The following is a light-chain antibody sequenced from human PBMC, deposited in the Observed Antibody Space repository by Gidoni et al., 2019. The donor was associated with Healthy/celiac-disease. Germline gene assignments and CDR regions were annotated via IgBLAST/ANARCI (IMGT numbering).Light chain of an antibody. J-gene: IGKJ3*01. Sequence: EIVKKQSPPSLPVTPGEPASISCRSSQSLLHINGYNYLDWYLQKPGQSPQLLIYLGSNRASGVPDRFSGSGSGTDFTLKISRVEAEDVGVYYCMQALQTSFTFGPGTKVDIK. CDR3: MQALQTSFT. V-gene: IGKV2-28*01. CDR1: QSLLHINGYNY. CDR2: LGS.